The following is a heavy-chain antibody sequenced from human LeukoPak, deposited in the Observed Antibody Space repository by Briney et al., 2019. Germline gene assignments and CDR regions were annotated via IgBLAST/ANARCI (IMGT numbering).Heavy chain of an antibody. Sequence: SVKVSCKASGGTFSSYAISWVRQAPGQGLEWMGRIIPILGIANYAQKFQGRVTMTRNTSISTAYMELSSLRSEDTAVYYCARGRDVTYYYGSGSYYSWGQGTLVTVSS. V-gene: IGHV1-69*04. CDR3: ARGRDVTYYYGSGSYYS. CDR2: IIPILGIA. J-gene: IGHJ5*02. D-gene: IGHD3-10*01. CDR1: GGTFSSYA.